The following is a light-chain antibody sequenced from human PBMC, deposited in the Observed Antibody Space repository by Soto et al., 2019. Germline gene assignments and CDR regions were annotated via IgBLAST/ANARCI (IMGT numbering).Light chain of an antibody. CDR2: SDN. J-gene: IGLJ1*01. Sequence: QSVLTQPPSASGTPGQRVTISCSGSSSNIGGNTVSWYQQLPGTAPKLLIYSDNQRPSGVPARFSGSKSGTSASLAISGLQSEDDDDYYCAECDDRRAGYVFGTGTKLTVL. V-gene: IGLV1-44*01. CDR3: AECDDRRAGYV. CDR1: SSNIGGNT.